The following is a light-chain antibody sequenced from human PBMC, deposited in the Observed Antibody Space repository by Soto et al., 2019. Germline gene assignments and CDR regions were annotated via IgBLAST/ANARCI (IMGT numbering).Light chain of an antibody. CDR1: QSISSW. J-gene: IGKJ5*01. CDR2: DAS. Sequence: DIQMTQSPSTLSASVGDRVTITCRASQSISSWLAWYQQKPGKAPKLLIYDASTLKSRLPSRFSGSGSGIAFTLTITSLQPHDFSTYYCQQYNRDCPSTLGHGTRLEIK. CDR3: QQYNRDCPST. V-gene: IGKV1-5*01.